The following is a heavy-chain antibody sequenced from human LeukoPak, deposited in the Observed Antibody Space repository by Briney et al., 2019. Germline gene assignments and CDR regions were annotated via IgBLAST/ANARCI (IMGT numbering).Heavy chain of an antibody. J-gene: IGHJ4*02. V-gene: IGHV5-51*01. Sequence: GESLKISCKVSGYSFTFYWIAWVRQMPGKGLERVGIIYPGDSDTRYSPSFQGQVSISADKSISTAYLQWSSLKASDSAMYYCARVPNYDFWSGHSFYFDYWGQGTLVTVSS. CDR1: GYSFTFYW. CDR2: IYPGDSDT. CDR3: ARVPNYDFWSGHSFYFDY. D-gene: IGHD3-3*01.